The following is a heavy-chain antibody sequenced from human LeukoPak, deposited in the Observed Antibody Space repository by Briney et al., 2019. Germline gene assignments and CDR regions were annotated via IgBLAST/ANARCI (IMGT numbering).Heavy chain of an antibody. J-gene: IGHJ5*02. V-gene: IGHV4-59*01. CDR3: ARGRLGRNWFDP. Sequence: SETLSLTCTVSGGSISSYYWSWIRQPPGKGLEWTGYIYYSGSTNYSPSLKSRVTISVDTSKNQFSLKLSSVTAADTAVYYCARGRLGRNWFDPWGQGTLVTVSS. D-gene: IGHD7-27*01. CDR2: IYYSGST. CDR1: GGSISSYY.